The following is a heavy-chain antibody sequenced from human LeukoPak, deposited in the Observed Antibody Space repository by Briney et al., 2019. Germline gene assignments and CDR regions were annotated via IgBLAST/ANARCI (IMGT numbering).Heavy chain of an antibody. CDR1: GGSISSYY. Sequence: SETLSLTCTVSGGSISSYYWSWIRQPAGKGLEWIGRIYTSGSTNYNPSLKSQVTMSVDTSKNQFSLKLSSVTAAATAVYYCARTPTGYSSSWYGLYYYYGMDVWGQGTTVTVSS. CDR2: IYTSGST. V-gene: IGHV4-4*07. CDR3: ARTPTGYSSSWYGLYYYYGMDV. J-gene: IGHJ6*02. D-gene: IGHD6-13*01.